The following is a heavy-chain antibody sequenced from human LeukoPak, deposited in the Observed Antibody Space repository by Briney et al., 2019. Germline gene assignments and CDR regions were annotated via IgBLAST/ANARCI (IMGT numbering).Heavy chain of an antibody. Sequence: GESLKISCKGSGYSFTSYWIGWVRQMPGKGLEWMGIIYPGDSDTRYSPSFQGQVTISADKSISTAYLQWSSLKASDTAMYYCARHRGSGSSTELLDYWGQGTLVTVSS. CDR1: GYSFTSYW. CDR3: ARHRGSGSSTELLDY. J-gene: IGHJ4*02. V-gene: IGHV5-51*01. D-gene: IGHD1-26*01. CDR2: IYPGDSDT.